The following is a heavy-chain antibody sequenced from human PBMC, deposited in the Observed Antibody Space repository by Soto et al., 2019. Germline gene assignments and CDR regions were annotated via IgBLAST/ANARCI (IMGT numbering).Heavy chain of an antibody. D-gene: IGHD6-13*01. V-gene: IGHV3-13*01. CDR2: IGSAGDT. CDR1: GFTFSSYD. CDR3: ARGWLATGGSLSYIDV. Sequence: EVQLVESGGGLIQPGGSLRLSCAASGFTFSSYDMHWVRQAAGKGLEWVSGIGSAGDTYYQGSVKGRFTISRENAKNSLYLQMNSLRAGDTALYYCARGWLATGGSLSYIDVCGKGTTVTVSS. J-gene: IGHJ6*03.